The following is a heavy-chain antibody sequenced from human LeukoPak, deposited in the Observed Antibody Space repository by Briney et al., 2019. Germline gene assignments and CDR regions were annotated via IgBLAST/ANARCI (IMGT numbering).Heavy chain of an antibody. Sequence: PGGSLRLSCAASGFTFSSYWMHWVRHAPGKGLVWVSRINSDGSSTSYADSVKGRFTISRDNAKNTLYLQMNSLRAEDTAVYYCAREEATTSDYFDYWGQGTLVTVSS. J-gene: IGHJ4*02. V-gene: IGHV3-74*01. CDR3: AREEATTSDYFDY. CDR1: GFTFSSYW. D-gene: IGHD5-12*01. CDR2: INSDGSST.